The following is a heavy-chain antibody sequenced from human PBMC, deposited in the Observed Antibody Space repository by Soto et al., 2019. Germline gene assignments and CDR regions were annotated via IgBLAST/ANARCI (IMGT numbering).Heavy chain of an antibody. CDR1: GFSLTTSGVG. Sequence: QITLNESGPTVVSPTETLTLTCRFSGFSLTTSGVGVGWIRQSPGKAPEWLAPIYWDDDKRYSASLKSRLTITKDSSKNQVVLTVSGLDPTDTATYYCAHRVLRTVFGLVTTTAIYFDFWGQGTPVAVSS. J-gene: IGHJ4*02. D-gene: IGHD3-3*01. CDR3: AHRVLRTVFGLVTTTAIYFDF. CDR2: IYWDDDK. V-gene: IGHV2-5*02.